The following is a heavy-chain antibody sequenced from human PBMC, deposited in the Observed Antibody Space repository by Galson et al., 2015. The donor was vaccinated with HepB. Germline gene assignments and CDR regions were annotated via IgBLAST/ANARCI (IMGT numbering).Heavy chain of an antibody. CDR2: ISSSSSYT. D-gene: IGHD6-19*01. CDR1: GFTFSDYY. CDR3: ARTGYSSGWDLDY. V-gene: IGHV3-11*06. J-gene: IGHJ4*02. Sequence: SLRLSCAASGFTFSDYYMSWLRQAPGKGLEWVSYISSSSSYTNYADSVKGRFTISRDNAKNSLYLQMNSLRAEDTAVYYCARTGYSSGWDLDYWGQGTLVTVSS.